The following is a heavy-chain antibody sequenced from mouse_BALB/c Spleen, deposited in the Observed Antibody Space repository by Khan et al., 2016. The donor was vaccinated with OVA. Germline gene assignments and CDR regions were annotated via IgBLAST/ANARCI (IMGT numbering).Heavy chain of an antibody. CDR3: AKGVWSDWFALDY. J-gene: IGHJ4*01. D-gene: IGHD2-10*02. Sequence: QVQLKQSGPGLVAPSQSLSITCTVSGFSLTDYGVSWIRQPPGKGLEWLGVIWGGGSTYYNSALKSRLSISKDNSKSQVFLKMNSLQTDDTAMYXGAKGVWSDWFALDYWGQGTSVTVSS. V-gene: IGHV2-6-5*01. CDR2: IWGGGST. CDR1: GFSLTDYG.